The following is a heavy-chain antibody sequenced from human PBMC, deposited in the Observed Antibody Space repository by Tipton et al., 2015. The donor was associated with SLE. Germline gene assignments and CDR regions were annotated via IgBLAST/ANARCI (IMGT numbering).Heavy chain of an antibody. D-gene: IGHD3-22*01. Sequence: TLSLTCAIYGGSFSDFYWSWIRQPPGKGLECIGEINHSGTTNYNPSLKSRVTISVDTSKNQFSLKLSSVTAADTAVYYCAGGVISYFAYWGQGTLVTVSS. CDR1: GGSFSDFY. CDR3: AGGVISYFAY. V-gene: IGHV4-34*01. J-gene: IGHJ4*02. CDR2: INHSGTT.